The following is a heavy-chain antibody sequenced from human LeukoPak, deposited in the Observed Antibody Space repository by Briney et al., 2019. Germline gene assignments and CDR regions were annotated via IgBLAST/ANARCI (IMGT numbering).Heavy chain of an antibody. Sequence: SETLSLTCSVSGGSISLSYYYWGWIRQPPGKGLKWIGNIYYSGYTTYSPSLRSRVTISVDTSKNQFSLKLSSVTAADTAVYYCARETSQKGAHYMDVWGKGTTITISS. CDR2: IYYSGYT. D-gene: IGHD3-16*01. V-gene: IGHV4-61*01. CDR3: ARETSQKGAHYMDV. CDR1: GGSISLSYYY. J-gene: IGHJ6*03.